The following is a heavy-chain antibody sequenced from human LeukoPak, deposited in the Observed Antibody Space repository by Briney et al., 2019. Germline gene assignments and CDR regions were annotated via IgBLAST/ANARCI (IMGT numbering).Heavy chain of an antibody. CDR1: GFIFNNYG. CDR3: AKGSSGYFFDL. J-gene: IGHJ4*02. Sequence: GGSLRLSCAASGFIFNNYGLIWVRQAPGKGLEWPSAISNDGGGTNYADFVKGRFTISSDNSKTTLFLQMNSLRAEDTALYYCAKGSSGYFFDLWGQGTLVTVSS. V-gene: IGHV3-23*01. CDR2: ISNDGGGT. D-gene: IGHD3-22*01.